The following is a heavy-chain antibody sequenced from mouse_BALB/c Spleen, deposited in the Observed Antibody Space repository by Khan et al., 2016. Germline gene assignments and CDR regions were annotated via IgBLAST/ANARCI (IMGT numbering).Heavy chain of an antibody. Sequence: QIQLVQSGPELKKPGETVRISCKASGYTFTTAGMQWVQKMPGKGLKWIGWINTHSGVPKYAEDFKGRFAFSLETSASTAYLQIRNLKNEDTATYFCARTVGNYGYFDYCGQGTTLTVSS. CDR3: ARTVGNYGYFDY. J-gene: IGHJ2*01. CDR1: GYTFTTAG. D-gene: IGHD2-1*01. CDR2: INTHSGVP. V-gene: IGHV9-4*02.